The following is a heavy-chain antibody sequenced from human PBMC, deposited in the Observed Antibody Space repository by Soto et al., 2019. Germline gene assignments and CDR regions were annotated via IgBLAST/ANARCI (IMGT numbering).Heavy chain of an antibody. V-gene: IGHV4-4*02. D-gene: IGHD3-10*01. Sequence: PSETLSLTCTVSGGSISSSNWWSWVRQAPGKGLEWIGEIYRSGDANYNPSLKSRVIMSVDKSKNHFSLKLSSVTAADTAVYYCAREKAIVVRGDLEYWGQGALVTVSS. CDR2: IYRSGDA. J-gene: IGHJ4*02. CDR1: GGSISSSNW. CDR3: AREKAIVVRGDLEY.